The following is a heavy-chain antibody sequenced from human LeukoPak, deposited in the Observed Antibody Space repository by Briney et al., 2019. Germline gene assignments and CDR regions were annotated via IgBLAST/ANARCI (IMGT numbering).Heavy chain of an antibody. CDR3: ARRAGAYSHPYDY. J-gene: IGHJ4*02. CDR1: GFPFGNYW. D-gene: IGHD4/OR15-4a*01. CDR2: INSDGSTS. Sequence: GGSLRLSCAASGFPFGNYWMHWVRHVPGEGLVWVSRINSDGSTSTYADSVKGRFTISRDNAKNTLYLQMNSLRADDTAVYYCARRAGAYSHPYDYWGQGTLVTVSS. V-gene: IGHV3-74*01.